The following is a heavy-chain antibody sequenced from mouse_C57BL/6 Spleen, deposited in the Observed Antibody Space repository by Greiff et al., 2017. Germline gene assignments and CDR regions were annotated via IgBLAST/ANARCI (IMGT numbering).Heavy chain of an antibody. V-gene: IGHV1-54*01. CDR2: INPGSGGT. CDR3: ARGAHYGFAY. CDR1: GYAFTNYL. D-gene: IGHD1-2*01. J-gene: IGHJ3*01. Sequence: VQLVESGAELVRPGTSVKVSCKASGYAFTNYLIEWVKQRPGQGLEWIGVINPGSGGTNYNEKFKGKATLTADKSSSTAYMQLSSLTSEDSAVYFCARGAHYGFAYWGQGTLVTVSA.